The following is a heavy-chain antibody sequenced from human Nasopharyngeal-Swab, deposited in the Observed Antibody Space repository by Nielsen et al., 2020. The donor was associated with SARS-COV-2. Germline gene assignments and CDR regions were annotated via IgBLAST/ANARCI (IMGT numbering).Heavy chain of an antibody. Sequence: ASVKVSCKASGYTFTSYDINWVRQATGQGLEWMGWMNHNSGNTGYAQKFQGRVTTTRNTSISTAYMELSSLRSEDTAVYYCARGHYYDSSGSFAFDIWGQGTMVTVSS. CDR3: ARGHYYDSSGSFAFDI. CDR2: MNHNSGNT. D-gene: IGHD3-22*01. J-gene: IGHJ3*02. V-gene: IGHV1-8*01. CDR1: GYTFTSYD.